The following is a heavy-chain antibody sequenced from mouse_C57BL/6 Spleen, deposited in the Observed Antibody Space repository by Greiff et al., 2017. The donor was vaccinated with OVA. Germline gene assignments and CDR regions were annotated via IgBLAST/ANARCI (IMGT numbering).Heavy chain of an antibody. CDR1: GFTFSSYA. CDR3: ARDQDYGSSYPPY. J-gene: IGHJ3*01. Sequence: EVKLMESGGGLVKPGGSLKLSCAASGFTFSSYAMSWVRQTPEKRLEWVATISDGGSYTYYPDNVKGRFTISRDNAKNNLYLQMSHLKSEDTAMYYCARDQDYGSSYPPYWGQGTLVTVSA. CDR2: ISDGGSYT. D-gene: IGHD1-1*01. V-gene: IGHV5-4*01.